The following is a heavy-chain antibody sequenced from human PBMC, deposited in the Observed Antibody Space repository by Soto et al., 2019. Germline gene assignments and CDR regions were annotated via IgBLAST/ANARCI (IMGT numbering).Heavy chain of an antibody. D-gene: IGHD3-3*01. J-gene: IGHJ6*02. CDR1: GYTFTSYG. Sequence: ASVKVSCRASGYTFTSYGISWVRQAPGQGLEWMGWISAYNGNTNYAQKLQGRVTMTTDTYTSTAYMELRSLRSDDTAVYYCAVVKITIFGVVINPDYYYYGMDVWGQGTTV. CDR2: ISAYNGNT. CDR3: AVVKITIFGVVINPDYYYYGMDV. V-gene: IGHV1-18*04.